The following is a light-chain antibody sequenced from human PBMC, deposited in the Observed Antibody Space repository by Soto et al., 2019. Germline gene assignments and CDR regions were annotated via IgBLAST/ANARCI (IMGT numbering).Light chain of an antibody. CDR1: QSIGNW. CDR2: KAS. V-gene: IGKV1-5*03. Sequence: LRTQTPSSLSASGGDRVRLTCRASQSIGNWWGWYQQKRGKAPKLLIYKASSLESGVPTRFSGSGSGTDFTLTISSLQPEDFATYYRQQYNSYVFGPGTNVDIK. CDR3: QQYNSYV. J-gene: IGKJ3*01.